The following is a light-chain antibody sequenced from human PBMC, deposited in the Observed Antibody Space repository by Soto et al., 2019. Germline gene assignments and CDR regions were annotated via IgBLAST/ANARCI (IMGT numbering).Light chain of an antibody. CDR1: SSNIGSNP. CDR3: ATWDDSRNGYV. CDR2: DND. J-gene: IGLJ1*01. Sequence: QSVLTQPPSASGTPGQRVTISVSGSSSNIGSNPVSWYQQRPGTAPKLLIYDNDERPSGVPVRFSGSKSATSASLAISGLQSEDEGDYYCATWDDSRNGYVFGPGTKVTVL. V-gene: IGLV1-44*01.